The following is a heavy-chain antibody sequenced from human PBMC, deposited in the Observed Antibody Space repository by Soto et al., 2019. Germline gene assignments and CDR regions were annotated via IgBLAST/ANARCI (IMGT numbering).Heavy chain of an antibody. CDR2: MNPNSGNT. D-gene: IGHD2-15*01. V-gene: IGHV1-8*01. J-gene: IGHJ4*02. CDR3: ARDCSGGSCIDY. CDR1: GYTFTSYD. Sequence: ASVKVSCKASGYTFTSYDINWVQQATGQGLEWMGWMNPNSGNTGYAQKFQGRVTMTRNTSISTAYMELSSLRSEDTAVYYCARDCSGGSCIDYWGQGTLVTVSS.